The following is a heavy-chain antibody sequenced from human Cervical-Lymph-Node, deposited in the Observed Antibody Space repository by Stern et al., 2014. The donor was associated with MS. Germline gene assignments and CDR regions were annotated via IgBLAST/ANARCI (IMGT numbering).Heavy chain of an antibody. D-gene: IGHD3-22*01. CDR1: GGTFSSYA. V-gene: IGHV1-69*01. Sequence: VQLVESGAEVKKPGSSVKVSCTASGGTFSSYAINWVRKAPGQGPEWMGGVIPIVGTANYAQKFQGRVTITADEATSTAYMELSSLRSEDTAVYYCARDRRHYDTSGGYYFDSWGQGTLVTVSS. CDR2: VIPIVGTA. CDR3: ARDRRHYDTSGGYYFDS. J-gene: IGHJ4*02.